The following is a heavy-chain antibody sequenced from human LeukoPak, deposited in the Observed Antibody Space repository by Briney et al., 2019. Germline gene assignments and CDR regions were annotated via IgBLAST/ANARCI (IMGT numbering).Heavy chain of an antibody. V-gene: IGHV3-48*01. J-gene: IGHJ4*02. Sequence: GGSLRLSCAASGFTFSSYSMNWVRQAPGKGLEWVSYISSSSSTIYYADSVKGRFTISRDNAKNSLYLQMNSLRAEDTAVYYCARDGRRPPYHFDYWGQGTLVTVSS. CDR1: GFTFSSYS. D-gene: IGHD3/OR15-3a*01. CDR2: ISSSSSTI. CDR3: ARDGRRPPYHFDY.